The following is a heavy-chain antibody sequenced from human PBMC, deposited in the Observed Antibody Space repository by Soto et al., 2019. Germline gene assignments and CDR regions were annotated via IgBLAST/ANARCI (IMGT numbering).Heavy chain of an antibody. V-gene: IGHV1-18*01. D-gene: IGHD5-12*01. Sequence: QVHLVQSGVEVKTPGASVKVSFQASVYTFFTYDISWVRQAPGEGVGWMGWISTYRGDTKYAQKFQGRVTMTTDTYTTTAYLELRSLRSDDTAVYYCARHHGPTTAENWFDPWGQGTLVTVSS. J-gene: IGHJ5*02. CDR3: ARHHGPTTAENWFDP. CDR1: VYTFFTYD. CDR2: ISTYRGDT.